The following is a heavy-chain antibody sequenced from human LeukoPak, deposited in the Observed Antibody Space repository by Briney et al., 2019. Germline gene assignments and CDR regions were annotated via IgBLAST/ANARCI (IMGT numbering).Heavy chain of an antibody. D-gene: IGHD1-26*01. CDR2: ISAYNGNT. V-gene: IGHV1-18*01. CDR3: ARSSIVGASRAYYYGMDV. CDR1: GYTFTSYG. Sequence: ASVKVSCKASGYTFTSYGISWVRQAPGQGLEWMGWISAYNGNTNYAQKLQGRVTMTTDTSTSTAYMELRSLRSDDTAVYYCARSSIVGASRAYYYGMDVWGQGTTVTVSS. J-gene: IGHJ6*02.